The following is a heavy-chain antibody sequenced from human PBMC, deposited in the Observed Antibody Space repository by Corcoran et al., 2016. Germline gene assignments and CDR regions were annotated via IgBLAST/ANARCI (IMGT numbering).Heavy chain of an antibody. CDR2: IHYSGTT. V-gene: IGHV4-59*01. CDR3: ARGGVNWFDP. CDR1: GASISSSY. J-gene: IGHJ5*02. Sequence: QVQLQESGPGLVKPSETLSLTCTVSGASISSSYWSWIRQTPGKGLEWIGYIHYSGTTNYNPSLKSRVTISVDTSKNQFSLKLISVTAADTAVYYCARGGVNWFDPWGQGTLVTVSS. D-gene: IGHD3-16*01.